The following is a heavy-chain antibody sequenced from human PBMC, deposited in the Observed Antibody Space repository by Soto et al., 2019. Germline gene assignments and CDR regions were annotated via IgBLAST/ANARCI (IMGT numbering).Heavy chain of an antibody. D-gene: IGHD6-13*01. V-gene: IGHV1-8*01. CDR2: MNPNSGNT. CDR3: ARGNAAAGTSYYYYGMDV. CDR1: GYTFTSYD. J-gene: IGHJ6*02. Sequence: VASVKVSCKASGYTFTSYDINWVRQATGQGLEWMGWMNPNSGNTGYAQKFQGRVTMTRNTSISTAYMELSSLRSEDTAVYYCARGNAAAGTSYYYYGMDVWGQGTTVTVSS.